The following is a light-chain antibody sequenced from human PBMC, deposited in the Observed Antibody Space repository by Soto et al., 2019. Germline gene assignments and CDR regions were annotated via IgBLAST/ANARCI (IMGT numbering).Light chain of an antibody. CDR2: YMS. CDR1: QYVGSR. V-gene: IGKV3-11*01. J-gene: IGKJ1*01. Sequence: EIVLIQSPATLSSSPGETATLSCRASQYVGSRLAWYQHKPGQAPRLLIYYMSKRATGIPARFSGSGSGTDFTLTISSLAPDDFAIYYCHQRQSWPRTFGQGTKVDIK. CDR3: HQRQSWPRT.